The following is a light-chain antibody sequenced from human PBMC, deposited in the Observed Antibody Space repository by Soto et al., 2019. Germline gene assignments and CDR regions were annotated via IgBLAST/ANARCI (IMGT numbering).Light chain of an antibody. CDR2: DVS. V-gene: IGLV2-11*01. CDR1: SSDVGGYTY. J-gene: IGLJ1*01. CDR3: CSYAGRYTYV. Sequence: QSALTQPRSVSGSPGQSVSISCTGTSSDVGGYTYVSWYQQHPGKAPKVMMYDVSKRPSGVPDRFSGSKSGNTASLTISGLQSEDEADYYCCSYAGRYTYVFGTGTKLTVL.